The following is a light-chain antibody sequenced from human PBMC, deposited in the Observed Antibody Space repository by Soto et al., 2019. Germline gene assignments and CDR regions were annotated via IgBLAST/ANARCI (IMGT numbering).Light chain of an antibody. J-gene: IGKJ5*01. CDR3: QQRSNWPPT. V-gene: IGKV3-11*01. Sequence: EIVLTQSPGTLSLSPGERATLSCRASQSVPITYLAWYQQKPGQAPRLLIYGASTRAPGIPARFSGSGSGTDFTLTISSLEPEDFAVYYCQQRSNWPPTFGQGTRLEI. CDR2: GAS. CDR1: QSVPITY.